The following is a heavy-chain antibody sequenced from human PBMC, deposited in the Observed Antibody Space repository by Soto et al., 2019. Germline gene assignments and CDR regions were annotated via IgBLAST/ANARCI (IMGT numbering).Heavy chain of an antibody. Sequence: PSEALSLTSTVSGGSISSYYWSWIRQPPGKGLEWIGYIYYSGSTNYNPSLKSRVTISVDTSKNQFSLKLSSVTAADTAVYYCASDPSPQQFDYWGRGTRVIVAS. J-gene: IGHJ4*02. CDR1: GGSISSYY. CDR3: ASDPSPQQFDY. CDR2: IYYSGST. V-gene: IGHV4-59*01. D-gene: IGHD6-13*01.